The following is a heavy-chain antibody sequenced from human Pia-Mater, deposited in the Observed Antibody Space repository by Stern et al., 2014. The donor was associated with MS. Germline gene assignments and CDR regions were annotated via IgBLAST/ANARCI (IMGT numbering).Heavy chain of an antibody. CDR2: IGPTSGAT. Sequence: VQLVESWAEVRKPGASVKVSCKASGYTFTGHYVHWVRQAPGQGLEWMGRIGPTSGATNFAQKFQGRVTLTRDTSISTAYMELSSLTSDDTAVYYCARQYSSYPDYWGQGTLVTVSS. D-gene: IGHD4-11*01. V-gene: IGHV1-2*06. J-gene: IGHJ4*02. CDR1: GYTFTGHY. CDR3: ARQYSSYPDY.